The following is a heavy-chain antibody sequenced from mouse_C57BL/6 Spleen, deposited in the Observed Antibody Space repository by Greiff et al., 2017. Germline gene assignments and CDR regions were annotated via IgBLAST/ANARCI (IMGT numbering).Heavy chain of an antibody. CDR3: TRRGSIYYGNSPTY. Sequence: VQLQQPGAELVMPGASVKLSCKASGYTFTSYWMHWVKQRPGQGLEWIGEIDPSDSYSNYNQKIKGKPTLTVDKSSSTAYMQLSSLTSEDSAVNYCTRRGSIYYGNSPTYWGRGASLPVSS. CDR1: GYTFTSYW. D-gene: IGHD2-1*01. CDR2: IDPSDSYS. V-gene: IGHV1-69*01. J-gene: IGHJ2*02.